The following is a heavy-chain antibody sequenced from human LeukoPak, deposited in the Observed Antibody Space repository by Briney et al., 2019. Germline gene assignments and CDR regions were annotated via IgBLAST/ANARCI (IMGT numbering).Heavy chain of an antibody. CDR2: ISSSSGYI. Sequence: GGSLRLSCAASGXTFSSYSMNWVRQAPGKGLEWVSSISSSSGYIYYADSVKGRFTISRDNAKNSLYLQMNSLRAEDTAVYYCARDIRGLYYFDYWAREPWSPSPQ. CDR1: GXTFSSYS. V-gene: IGHV3-21*01. CDR3: ARDIRGLYYFDY. J-gene: IGHJ4*02.